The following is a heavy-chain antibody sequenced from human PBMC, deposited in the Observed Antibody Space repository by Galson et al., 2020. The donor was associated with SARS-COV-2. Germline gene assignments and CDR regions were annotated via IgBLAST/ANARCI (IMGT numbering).Heavy chain of an antibody. V-gene: IGHV3-74*01. CDR1: GFSFSSYW. CDR2: INTDGSGT. D-gene: IGHD3-22*01. J-gene: IGHJ6*04. CDR3: TRDGDGLIMDV. Sequence: GGSLRLSCAASGFSFSSYWMQWVRQAPGKGLEWVSRINTDGSGTSYADSVKGRFTITRDNTKNTLYLQMDSLEAEDTALYYCTRDGDGLIMDVWGKGTTVTVSS.